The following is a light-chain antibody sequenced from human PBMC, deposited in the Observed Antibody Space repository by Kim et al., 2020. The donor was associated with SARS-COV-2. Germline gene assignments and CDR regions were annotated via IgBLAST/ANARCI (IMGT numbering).Light chain of an antibody. CDR1: SSDVGGYNY. J-gene: IGLJ3*02. CDR2: DVS. Sequence: QSSTIACTGTSSDVGGYNYVSWYQQHPGKAPKLIIYDVSNRPSGVSNRFSGSKSGNTASLTISGLQAEDEADYYCNSYTSSTLDAVFGGGTQLTVL. CDR3: NSYTSSTLDAV. V-gene: IGLV2-14*03.